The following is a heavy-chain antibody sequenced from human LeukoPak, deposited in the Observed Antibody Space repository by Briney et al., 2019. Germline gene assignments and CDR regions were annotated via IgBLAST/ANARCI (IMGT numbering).Heavy chain of an antibody. Sequence: GGTLRLSCAASGFTFSDYYRSWIRPGPGKGLEWISYITRSGGFYADSVKGRFTISRDNAKNSLYLQMNSLRVEDTAVYYCARDGDTTSKVDYLGQGTLVTVSS. CDR1: GFTFSDYY. CDR3: ARDGDTTSKVDY. J-gene: IGHJ4*02. D-gene: IGHD7-27*01. CDR2: ITRSGG. V-gene: IGHV3-11*01.